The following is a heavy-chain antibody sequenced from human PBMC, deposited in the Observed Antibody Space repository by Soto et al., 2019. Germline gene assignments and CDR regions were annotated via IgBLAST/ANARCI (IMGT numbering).Heavy chain of an antibody. J-gene: IGHJ4*02. CDR1: GFTFSNYG. Sequence: LGGSLRLSCVGSGFTFSNYGMHWVRQPPGKGLEWVALISDDGDKRYYADSVRGRLIISRDNSKDTLYLQMNSLGPDNTAVYFCAKARVRIVGANSFDYWGQGTPVTVSS. CDR3: AKARVRIVGANSFDY. V-gene: IGHV3-30*18. D-gene: IGHD1-26*01. CDR2: ISDDGDKR.